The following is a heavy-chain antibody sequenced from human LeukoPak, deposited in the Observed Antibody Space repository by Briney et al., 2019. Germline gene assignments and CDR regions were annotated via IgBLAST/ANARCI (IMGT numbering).Heavy chain of an antibody. CDR3: ARGWYMVGMDV. D-gene: IGHD1-14*01. V-gene: IGHV1-8*01. J-gene: IGHJ6*02. CDR1: GYTFTSYV. CDR2: MNPNSGNT. Sequence: GASVKVSCKASGYTFTSYVINGVRQATGQGLEWMGWMNPNSGNTGYAQKFQGRVTMTRNTSISTAYMELSSLRSEDTAVCYCARGWYMVGMDVWGQGTTVTVSS.